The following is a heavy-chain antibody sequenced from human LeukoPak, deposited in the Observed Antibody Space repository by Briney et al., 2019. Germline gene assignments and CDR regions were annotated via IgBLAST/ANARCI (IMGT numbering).Heavy chain of an antibody. D-gene: IGHD3-22*01. CDR2: IYYSGST. V-gene: IGHV4-61*01. CDR1: GGSISSSSYY. J-gene: IGHJ5*02. Sequence: SETLSLTCTVSGGSISSSSYYWAWIRQPPGKGLEWIGYIYYSGSTNYNPSLKSRVTISVDTSKNQFSLKLSSVTAADTAVYYCARDGPYDSSGYRPNWFDPWGQGTLVTVSS. CDR3: ARDGPYDSSGYRPNWFDP.